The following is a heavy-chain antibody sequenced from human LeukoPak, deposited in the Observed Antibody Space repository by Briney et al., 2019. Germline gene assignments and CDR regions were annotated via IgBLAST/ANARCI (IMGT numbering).Heavy chain of an antibody. CDR2: INHFGST. V-gene: IGHV4-34*01. Sequence: SETLSLTCAVYGGSFIGYYWSWVRQPPGKGLEWVGEINHFGSTNYNPSLKSRVTISIDTSKNQFSLKLSSVTAADTAVYYCARIRSRKWGFDYWGQGTLVTVSS. D-gene: IGHD1-26*01. CDR3: ARIRSRKWGFDY. CDR1: GGSFIGYY. J-gene: IGHJ4*02.